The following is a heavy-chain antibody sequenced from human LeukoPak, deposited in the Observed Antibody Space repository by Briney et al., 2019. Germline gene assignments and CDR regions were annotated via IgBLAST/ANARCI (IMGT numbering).Heavy chain of an antibody. D-gene: IGHD3-10*01. CDR1: GFTFSSYE. Sequence: PGGSLRLSCAASGFTFSSYEMNWVRQAPGKGLEWVSYISSSGSTIYYADSEKGRFTISRDNAKNSLYLQMNSLRAEDTAVYYCARDLPVYYYGSGSYSGYYGMDVWGKGTTVTVSS. J-gene: IGHJ6*04. V-gene: IGHV3-48*03. CDR3: ARDLPVYYYGSGSYSGYYGMDV. CDR2: ISSSGSTI.